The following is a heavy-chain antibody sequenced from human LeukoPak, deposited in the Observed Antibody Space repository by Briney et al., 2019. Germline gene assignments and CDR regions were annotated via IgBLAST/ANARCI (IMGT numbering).Heavy chain of an antibody. CDR3: ARVEGYCSGGSCYPIHFDY. V-gene: IGHV4-30-2*01. D-gene: IGHD2-15*01. CDR2: IYHSGST. Sequence: PSETLSLTCTVSGGSISSGGYYWSWIRQPPGKGLEWIGYIYHSGSTYYNPSLKSRVTISVDGSKNQFSLKLSSVTAADTAVYYCARVEGYCSGGSCYPIHFDYWGQGTLVTVSS. CDR1: GGSISSGGYY. J-gene: IGHJ4*02.